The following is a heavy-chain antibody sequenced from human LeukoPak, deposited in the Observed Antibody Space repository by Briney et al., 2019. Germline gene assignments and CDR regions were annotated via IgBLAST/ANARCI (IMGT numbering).Heavy chain of an antibody. D-gene: IGHD6-13*01. CDR1: GFTFSSYS. CDR2: ISSSSSYI. V-gene: IGHV3-21*01. Sequence: PGGSLRLSCAASGFTFSSYSMNWVRQAPGKGLEWVSPISSSSSYIYYADSVKGRFTISRDNAKNSLYLQMNSLRAEDTAVYYCARDGQEFSSSWYADYWGQGTLVTVSS. J-gene: IGHJ4*02. CDR3: ARDGQEFSSSWYADY.